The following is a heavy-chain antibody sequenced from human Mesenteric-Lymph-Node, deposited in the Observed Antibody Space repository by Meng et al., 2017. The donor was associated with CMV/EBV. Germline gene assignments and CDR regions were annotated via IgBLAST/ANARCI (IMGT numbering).Heavy chain of an antibody. J-gene: IGHJ6*02. CDR2: ISGSGSTI. CDR3: ARKLLDFYYYGMDV. Sequence: GESLKISCAVSGFTVRGNYMSWVRQAPGKGLEWVSYISGSGSTIYYADSVKGRFTISRDNAKSSLYLQMNSLRAEDTAVYYCARKLLDFYYYGMDVWGQGTTVTVSS. D-gene: IGHD2/OR15-2a*01. V-gene: IGHV3-11*04. CDR1: GFTVRGNY.